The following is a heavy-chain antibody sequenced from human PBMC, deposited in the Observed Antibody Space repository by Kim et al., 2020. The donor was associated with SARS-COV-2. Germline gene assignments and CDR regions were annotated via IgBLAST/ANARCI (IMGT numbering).Heavy chain of an antibody. J-gene: IGHJ4*02. Sequence: GGSLRLSCTASGINFRASGMHWVRQAPGKGLEWVGIGWYDGRNNDYADSVKGRFTISRDNSKNTVDLQMSSLRAEDTAVYYCARDKGEQSLDYWGQGTLVTVSS. V-gene: IGHV3-33*01. CDR2: GWYDGRNN. CDR1: GINFRASG. CDR3: ARDKGEQSLDY. D-gene: IGHD1-1*01.